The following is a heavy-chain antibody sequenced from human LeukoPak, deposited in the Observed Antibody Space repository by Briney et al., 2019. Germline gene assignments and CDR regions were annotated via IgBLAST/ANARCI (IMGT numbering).Heavy chain of an antibody. CDR2: MYHSGST. D-gene: IGHD4/OR15-4a*01. J-gene: IGHJ3*02. CDR1: GDSINSGHY. V-gene: IGHV4-38-2*01. CDR3: ARNVTMVLPGQGAFDI. Sequence: SETLSLTCGVSGDSINSGHYWGWIRQPPGKGLEWIGSMYHSGSTYYNPSLKSRVTISIDTSENQFSLKLRSVTAADTAVYFCARNVTMVLPGQGAFDIWGQGTMVTVSS.